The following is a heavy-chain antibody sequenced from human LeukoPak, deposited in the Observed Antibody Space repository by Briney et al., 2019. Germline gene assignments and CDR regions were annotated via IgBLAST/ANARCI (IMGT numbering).Heavy chain of an antibody. CDR3: ARDSESGWSDY. CDR2: ISSSGSTI. Sequence: GGSLRLSCAASGFTFSSYEMNWVRQAPGKGLAWVSYISSSGSTIYYADSVKGRFTISRDNARNSLYLQMNSLRAEDTAVYYCARDSESGWSDYWGQGTLVTVSS. CDR1: GFTFSSYE. D-gene: IGHD6-19*01. J-gene: IGHJ4*02. V-gene: IGHV3-48*03.